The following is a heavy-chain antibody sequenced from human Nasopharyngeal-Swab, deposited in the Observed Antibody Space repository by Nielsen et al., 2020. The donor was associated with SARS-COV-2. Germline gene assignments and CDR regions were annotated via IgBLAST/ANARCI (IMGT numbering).Heavy chain of an antibody. D-gene: IGHD2-2*01. V-gene: IGHV1-24*01. CDR2: FDPEDGET. Sequence: VSVKVSCKVSGYTLTELSMHWVRQAPGKGLEWMGGFDPEDGETIYAQKFQGRVTMTEDTSTDTAYMELSSLRSEDTAVYYCATGLIVVVPAAMDVWGQGTTVTVSS. CDR3: ATGLIVVVPAAMDV. J-gene: IGHJ6*02. CDR1: GYTLTELS.